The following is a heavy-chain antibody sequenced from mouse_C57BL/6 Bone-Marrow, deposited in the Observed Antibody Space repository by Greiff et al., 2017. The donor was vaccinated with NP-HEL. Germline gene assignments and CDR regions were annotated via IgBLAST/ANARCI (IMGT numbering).Heavy chain of an antibody. CDR1: GYTFTSYT. CDR3: ARAVYYGNYADWYFDV. J-gene: IGHJ1*03. D-gene: IGHD2-1*01. CDR2: INPSSGYT. Sequence: QVQLQQSGAELARPGASVKMSCKASGYTFTSYTMHWVKQRPGQGLEWIGYINPSSGYTKYNQKFKDKATLTADKSSSTAYMQLSSLTSEDSAVYYCARAVYYGNYADWYFDVWGTGTTVTVSS. V-gene: IGHV1-4*01.